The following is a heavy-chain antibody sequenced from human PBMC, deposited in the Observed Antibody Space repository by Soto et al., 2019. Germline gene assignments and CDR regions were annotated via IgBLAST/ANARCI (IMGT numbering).Heavy chain of an antibody. CDR1: EFTFSIFD. CDR3: IKGGWLDY. J-gene: IGHJ4*02. Sequence: HLLESGGGLVQPGGSLRLSCAASEFTFSIFDMSWVRQAPGKGLEWVSMISDSGDRTYYAGSVRGRFTMSRDNSKNTVYLQMDSLRAEDTAVYYCIKGGWLDYWGQGTLVTVSS. CDR2: ISDSGDRT. D-gene: IGHD5-12*01. V-gene: IGHV3-23*01.